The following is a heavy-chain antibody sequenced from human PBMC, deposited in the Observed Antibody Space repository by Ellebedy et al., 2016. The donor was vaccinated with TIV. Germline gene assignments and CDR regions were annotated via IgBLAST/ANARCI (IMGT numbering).Heavy chain of an antibody. CDR3: TKHRPPASMDV. V-gene: IGHV3-23*01. D-gene: IGHD6-25*01. J-gene: IGHJ6*02. CDR1: GFTFSSSA. Sequence: PGGSLRLSCAASGFTFSSSAMGWVRQAPGKGPEWVSAISDDGVRTYYADSVNGRFTISRDNSKSTLFLQMNSLRAEDAAKYYCTKHRPPASMDVWGQGTTVAVSS. CDR2: ISDDGVRT.